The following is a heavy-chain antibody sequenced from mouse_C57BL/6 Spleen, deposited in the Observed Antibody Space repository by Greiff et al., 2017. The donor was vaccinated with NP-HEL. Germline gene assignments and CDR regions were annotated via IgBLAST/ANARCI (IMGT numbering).Heavy chain of an antibody. CDR1: GFTFSSYA. V-gene: IGHV5-4*01. J-gene: IGHJ2*01. CDR3: ARDGGDYY. CDR2: ISDGGSYT. D-gene: IGHD2-13*01. Sequence: EVQLQESGGGLVKPGGSLKLSCAASGFTFSSYAMSWVRQTPEKRLEWVATISDGGSYTYYPDNVKGRFTISRDNAKNNLYLQMSHLKSEDTAMYYCARDGGDYYWGQGTTLTVSS.